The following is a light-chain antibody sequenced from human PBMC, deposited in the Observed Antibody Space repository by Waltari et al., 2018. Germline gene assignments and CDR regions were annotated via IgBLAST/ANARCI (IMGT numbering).Light chain of an antibody. V-gene: IGKV3-11*01. CDR3: QHTTDWPPAFT. CDR1: QSVSAY. J-gene: IGKJ3*01. CDR2: GSS. Sequence: EVVLTRSPATLSLSPGEVANLSCSASQSVSAYLAWYQQKPGQAPRLLIYGSSTRATGVPDRFSGRGSGTDFSLTISSVEPEDFAVYYCQHTTDWPPAFTFGPGTRVDLK.